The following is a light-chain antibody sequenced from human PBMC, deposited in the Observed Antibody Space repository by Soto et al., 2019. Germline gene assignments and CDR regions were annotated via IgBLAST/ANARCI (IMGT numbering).Light chain of an antibody. CDR3: TSFTSTSSLYV. CDR2: EVT. V-gene: IGLV2-14*01. J-gene: IGLJ1*01. CDR1: NTDVGGYNY. Sequence: QSALTQPASVSGSPGQSITVSCTGTNTDVGGYNYISWYQQLPGKAPKLMIYEVTIRPSGISNRFSGSKSGNTASLTISGLQAEDEADYFCTSFTSTSSLYVFGTGTKVTVL.